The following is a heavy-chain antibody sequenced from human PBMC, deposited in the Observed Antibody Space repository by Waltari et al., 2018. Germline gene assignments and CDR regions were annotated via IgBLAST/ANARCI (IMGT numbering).Heavy chain of an antibody. CDR1: GGTFSSST. Sequence: QAQLVQSGAEVKKPGSSVTVSCKASGGTFSSSTVTGVRQAPGQGLDWMGRIVPILGLTYYAQSFQGRVTISADESTSTVYMELRSLTFEDSAVYYCATSQSGTYYDAIVVWGQGTKVT. CDR2: IVPILGLT. J-gene: IGHJ3*01. CDR3: ATSQSGTYYDAIVV. D-gene: IGHD1-26*01. V-gene: IGHV1-69*02.